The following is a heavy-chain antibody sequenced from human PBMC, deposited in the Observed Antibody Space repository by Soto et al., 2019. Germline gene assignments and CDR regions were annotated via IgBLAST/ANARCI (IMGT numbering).Heavy chain of an antibody. CDR3: ARGRGVLGVVVVPPAMFPYHYYMDV. J-gene: IGHJ6*03. V-gene: IGHV1-8*01. Sequence: ASVKVSCKASGYTFTSYYIIWVRQATGQGLERMGWMNTNSGATGYTQRFQGRVTMTRNTSINTAYMELSSRKSDGSAVYYCARGRGVLGVVVVPPAMFPYHYYMDVWGEETTVAVSS. CDR1: GYTFTSYY. D-gene: IGHD2-15*01. CDR2: MNTNSGAT.